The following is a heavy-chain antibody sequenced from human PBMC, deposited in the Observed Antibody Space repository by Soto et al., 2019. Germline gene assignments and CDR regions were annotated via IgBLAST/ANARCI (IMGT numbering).Heavy chain of an antibody. Sequence: ASVKVSCKASGYTFTSYDINWVRQATGQGLEWMGWMNPNSGNTGYAQKFQGRVTMTRNTSISTAYMELSSLRSEDTAVYYCARGKHCSGGSCPDYWGQGTLVTVSS. CDR3: ARGKHCSGGSCPDY. CDR2: MNPNSGNT. D-gene: IGHD2-15*01. J-gene: IGHJ4*02. CDR1: GYTFTSYD. V-gene: IGHV1-8*01.